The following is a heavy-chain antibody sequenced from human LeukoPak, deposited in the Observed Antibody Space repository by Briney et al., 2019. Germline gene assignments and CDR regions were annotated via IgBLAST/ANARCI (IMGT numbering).Heavy chain of an antibody. V-gene: IGHV1-2*02. J-gene: IGHJ4*02. Sequence: WASVKVSCKASGYTFTGYYLHWVRQAPGQGLEWMGWINLHSGDTEYAQKFQGRVTMTRDTFISTAYLELSRLKSDDTAVYYCATSGPDFLPVSPLLDYWGQGTLVTVSS. CDR1: GYTFTGYY. CDR2: INLHSGDT. D-gene: IGHD2/OR15-2a*01. CDR3: ATSGPDFLPVSPLLDY.